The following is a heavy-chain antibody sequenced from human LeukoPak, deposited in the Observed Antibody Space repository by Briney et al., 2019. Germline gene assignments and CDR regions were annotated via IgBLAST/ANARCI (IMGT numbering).Heavy chain of an antibody. CDR3: ARRITMIVEAGDAFDI. J-gene: IGHJ3*02. CDR2: ISYDGSNK. V-gene: IGHV3-30-3*01. D-gene: IGHD3-22*01. Sequence: GGSLRLSCAASGFTFSSYAMHWVRQAPGKGLEWVAVISYDGSNKYYADSVKGRFTISRDNSKNTLYLQMNSLRAEDTAVYYCARRITMIVEAGDAFDIWGQGTMVTVSS. CDR1: GFTFSSYA.